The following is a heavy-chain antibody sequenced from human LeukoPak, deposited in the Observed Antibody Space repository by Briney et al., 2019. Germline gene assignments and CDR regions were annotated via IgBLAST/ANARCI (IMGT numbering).Heavy chain of an antibody. CDR1: GFTLSSYG. D-gene: IGHD3-16*01. CDR3: ARDQRPGWGEYFQH. V-gene: IGHV3-33*01. Sequence: GRSLRLSCAASGFTLSSYGMHWVRQAPGKGLEWVAVIWYDGSNKYYADSVKGRFTISRDNSKNTVYLQMNSLRVEDTAVYYCARDQRPGWGEYFQHWGQGTLVTVSS. CDR2: IWYDGSNK. J-gene: IGHJ1*01.